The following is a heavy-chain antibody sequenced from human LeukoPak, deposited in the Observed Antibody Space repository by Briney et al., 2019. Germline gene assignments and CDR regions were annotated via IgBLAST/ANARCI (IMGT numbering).Heavy chain of an antibody. Sequence: SETLSLTCGVYVGSFSGYYWTWIRQPPGKGLEWIGEINHSGSTNYNPSLKSRVTISVDTSKNQFSLKLSSVTAADTAVYYCARPRSVGKSYMDVWGKGTTVTVSS. CDR1: VGSFSGYY. CDR2: INHSGST. D-gene: IGHD3-16*01. V-gene: IGHV4-34*01. CDR3: ARPRSVGKSYMDV. J-gene: IGHJ6*03.